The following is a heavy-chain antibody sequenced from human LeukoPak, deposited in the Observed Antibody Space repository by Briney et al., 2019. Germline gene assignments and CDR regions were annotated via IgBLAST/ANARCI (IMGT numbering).Heavy chain of an antibody. CDR1: GGSISSSSYY. J-gene: IGHJ3*02. D-gene: IGHD6-19*01. Sequence: PSETLSLTCTVSGGSISSSSYYWGWIRQPPGKGLEWIGSIYYSGSTYYNPSLKSRVTLSVDASKNQFSLKLSSVTAADTAVYYCARGNSLLRPRSSGWGGAFDIWGQGTLVTVSS. CDR2: IYYSGST. CDR3: ARGNSLLRPRSSGWGGAFDI. V-gene: IGHV4-39*07.